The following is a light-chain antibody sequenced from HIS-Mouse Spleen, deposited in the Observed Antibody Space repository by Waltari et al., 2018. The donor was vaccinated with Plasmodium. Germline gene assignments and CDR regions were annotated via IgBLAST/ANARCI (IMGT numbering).Light chain of an antibody. CDR1: VLAKKY. Sequence: SYELTQPSSVSVSPGQTARITCSGDVLAKKYARWFQQKPGQAPALGIYKDSERPSGIPERFSGSSSGTTVTLTISGAQVEDEADYYCYSAADNNWVFGGGTKLTVL. CDR2: KDS. V-gene: IGLV3-27*01. J-gene: IGLJ3*02. CDR3: YSAADNNWV.